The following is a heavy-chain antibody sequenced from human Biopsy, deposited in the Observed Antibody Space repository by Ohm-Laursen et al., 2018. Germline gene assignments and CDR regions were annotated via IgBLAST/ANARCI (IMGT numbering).Heavy chain of an antibody. Sequence: SLRLSCAASGFSLTNYTINWVRQAPGKGPEWVSSISRSTSHILYAETLKGRFTSSRDNAKNSVYLQMNGLRVEDTAVYYCARGRSHLLPDHDWFDPWGQGTLVTISS. D-gene: IGHD1-14*01. V-gene: IGHV3-21*06. CDR2: ISRSTSHI. CDR1: GFSLTNYT. CDR3: ARGRSHLLPDHDWFDP. J-gene: IGHJ5*02.